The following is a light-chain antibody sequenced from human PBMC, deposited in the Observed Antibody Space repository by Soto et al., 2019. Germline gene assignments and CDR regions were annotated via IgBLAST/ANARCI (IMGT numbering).Light chain of an antibody. CDR2: DAS. J-gene: IGKJ5*01. Sequence: EIVMTQSPATLSVSPGERATLSCRASQSVSSNLACYQQKPGQAPRLLIYDASTRATGIPARFSGSGAGTEFTLTISSLQSEDFAVYHCQQYHNWPPITFGQGTRLEIK. CDR3: QQYHNWPPIT. V-gene: IGKV3-15*01. CDR1: QSVSSN.